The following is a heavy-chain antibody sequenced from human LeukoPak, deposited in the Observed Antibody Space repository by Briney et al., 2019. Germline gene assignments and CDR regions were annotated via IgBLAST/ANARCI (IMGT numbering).Heavy chain of an antibody. Sequence: SETLSLTCAVYGGSFSGYYWGWIRQPPGKGLEWIGEINHSGSTNYNPSLKSRVTISVDTSKNQFSLKLSSVTAADTAVYYCARWELAFDYWGQGTLVTVSS. V-gene: IGHV4-34*01. CDR2: INHSGST. CDR1: GGSFSGYY. CDR3: ARWELAFDY. D-gene: IGHD1-26*01. J-gene: IGHJ4*02.